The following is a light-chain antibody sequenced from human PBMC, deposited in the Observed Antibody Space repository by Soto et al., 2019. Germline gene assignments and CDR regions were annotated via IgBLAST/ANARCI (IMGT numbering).Light chain of an antibody. J-gene: IGLJ2*01. CDR1: DIGSKS. CDR3: QVWDFTSDQVV. CDR2: DDS. Sequence: SYELTQTPSGSVVPGQTARITCGGNDIGSKSVHWYYQKAGQAPVLVVHDDSARPSGIPARFSGSNSGNTATLTISRVEAGDEADFYCQVWDFTSDQVVFGGGTKLPVL. V-gene: IGLV3-21*02.